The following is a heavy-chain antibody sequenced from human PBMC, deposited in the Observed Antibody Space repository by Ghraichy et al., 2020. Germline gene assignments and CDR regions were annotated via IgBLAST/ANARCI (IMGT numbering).Heavy chain of an antibody. CDR2: IKSRTYSGTT. D-gene: IGHD3-10*01. V-gene: IGHV3-49*04. Sequence: GGSLRLSCTASGFTFGDFSMSWVRQAPGKGLEWVGLIKSRTYSGTTEYAASVRGRFTLSRDDSKNIAYLQMDSLQTDDTAVYYCSTVSNSGTYNNRLWYFDYWGQGTLVTVSS. CDR3: STVSNSGTYNNRLWYFDY. J-gene: IGHJ4*02. CDR1: GFTFGDFS.